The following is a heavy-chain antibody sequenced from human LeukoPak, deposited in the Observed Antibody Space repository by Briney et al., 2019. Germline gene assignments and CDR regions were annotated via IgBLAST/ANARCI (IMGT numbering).Heavy chain of an antibody. CDR2: MNPNSGNT. Sequence: ASVKASCKASGYTFTSYDINWVRQATGQGLEWMGWMNPNSGNTGYAQKFQGRVTMTRNTSISTAYMELSSLRSEDTAVYYCARGVRGVIITPFYYGMDVWGQGTTVTVSS. CDR1: GYTFTSYD. J-gene: IGHJ6*02. D-gene: IGHD3-10*01. CDR3: ARGVRGVIITPFYYGMDV. V-gene: IGHV1-8*01.